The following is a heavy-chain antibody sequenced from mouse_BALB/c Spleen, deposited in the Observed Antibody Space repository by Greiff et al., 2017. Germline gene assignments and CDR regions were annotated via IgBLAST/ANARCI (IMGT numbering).Heavy chain of an antibody. Sequence: EVQLVESGGGLVKPGGSLKLSCAASGFTFSSYTMSWVRQTPEKRLEWVATISSGGSYTYYPDSVKGRFTISRDNAKNTLYLQMSSLKSEDTAMYYCTGGEPSFAYWGQGTLVTVSA. CDR1: GFTFSSYT. J-gene: IGHJ3*01. CDR2: ISSGGSYT. V-gene: IGHV5-6-4*01. CDR3: TGGEPSFAY.